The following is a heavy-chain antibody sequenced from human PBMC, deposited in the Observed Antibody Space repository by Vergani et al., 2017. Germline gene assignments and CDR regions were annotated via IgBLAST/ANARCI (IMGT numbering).Heavy chain of an antibody. CDR2: INSTFVRGTT. J-gene: IGHJ6*02. CDR1: GFSFRNAW. D-gene: IGHD2-21*01. V-gene: IGHV3-15*07. CDR3: TTDPRYCGDGSCYWLRNHHYYGMDV. Sequence: EVQLVESGGGIVKPGGSLRLSCVASGFSFRNAWMNWVRRTPGKGLEWVGRINSTFVRGTTDYAAAVKGRFTISRDDSKNTLFLQMNGLKTEDIGVYYCTTDPRYCGDGSCYWLRNHHYYGMDVWGQGTTVTVSS.